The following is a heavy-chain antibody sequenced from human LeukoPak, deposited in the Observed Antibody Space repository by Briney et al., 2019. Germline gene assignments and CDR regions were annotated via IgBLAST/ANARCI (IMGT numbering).Heavy chain of an antibody. D-gene: IGHD1-26*01. V-gene: IGHV3-53*01. CDR2: IYSGGSS. Sequence: GGSLRLSCAASGFTFSNFGMSWVRQAPGKGLECASVIYSGGSSFYADSVKGRFTISRDNSKNTLYLQMNSLRAEDTAVYYCASSVGWALDYWGQGTLVTVSS. CDR1: GFTFSNFG. J-gene: IGHJ4*02. CDR3: ASSVGWALDY.